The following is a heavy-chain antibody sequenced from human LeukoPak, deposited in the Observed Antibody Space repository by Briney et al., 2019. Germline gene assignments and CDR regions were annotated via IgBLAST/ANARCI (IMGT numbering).Heavy chain of an antibody. CDR1: GFTVSSSY. V-gene: IGHV3-66*01. D-gene: IGHD6-13*01. J-gene: IGHJ1*01. CDR3: ARSSISSYYEH. CDR2: LYSGGSI. Sequence: PGGSLRLSCAGSGFTVSSSYMSWVRQAPGRGLEWVSILYSGGSIFYADSVKGRFTISRDISKNMLHLQMNSLRADDTAVYYCARSSISSYYEHWGQGTLVTVSS.